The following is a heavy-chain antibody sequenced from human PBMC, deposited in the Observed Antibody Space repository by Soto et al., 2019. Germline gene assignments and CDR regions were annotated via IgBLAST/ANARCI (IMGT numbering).Heavy chain of an antibody. Sequence: GESLKISFKGSGYSFTSYWIGWVRQMPGKGLEWMGIIYPGDSDTRYSPSFQGQVTISADKSISTAYLQWSSLKASDTAMYYCARPTDYIATIGAFDIWGQGTMVTVSS. CDR3: ARPTDYIATIGAFDI. J-gene: IGHJ3*02. V-gene: IGHV5-51*01. D-gene: IGHD2-15*01. CDR1: GYSFTSYW. CDR2: IYPGDSDT.